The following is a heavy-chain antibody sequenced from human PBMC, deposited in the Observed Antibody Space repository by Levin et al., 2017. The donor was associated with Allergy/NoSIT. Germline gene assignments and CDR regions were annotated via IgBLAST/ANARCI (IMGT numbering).Heavy chain of an antibody. V-gene: IGHV1-2*02. D-gene: IGHD4/OR15-4a*01. CDR1: GYTFIGHY. J-gene: IGHJ4*02. CDR2: INPSGADT. Sequence: GGSLRLSCKATGYTFIGHYMHWVRQAPGQGLEWMGWINPSGADTNYAPTFQGRVTMTRDTSINTAYMELSSLRRDDTAVYYCVRGAISGFYFDVWGQGTLVTVPS. CDR3: VRGAISGFYFDV.